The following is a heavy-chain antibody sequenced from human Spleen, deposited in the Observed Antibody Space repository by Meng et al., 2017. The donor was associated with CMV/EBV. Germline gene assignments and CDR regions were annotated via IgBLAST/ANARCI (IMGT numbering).Heavy chain of an antibody. CDR2: INHSGST. Sequence: SQTLSLTCAVYGGSFSGYYWSWIRQPPGKGLEWIGEINHSGSTNYNPSLKSRVTISVDTSKNQFSLKLSPVTAADTAVYYCARGHPGYCSGGSCLHTNWFDPWGQGTLVTVSS. D-gene: IGHD2-15*01. J-gene: IGHJ5*02. V-gene: IGHV4-34*01. CDR1: GGSFSGYY. CDR3: ARGHPGYCSGGSCLHTNWFDP.